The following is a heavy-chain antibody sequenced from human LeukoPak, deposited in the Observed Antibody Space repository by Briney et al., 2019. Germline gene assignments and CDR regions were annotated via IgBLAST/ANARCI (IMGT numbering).Heavy chain of an antibody. V-gene: IGHV3-23*01. J-gene: IGHJ4*02. CDR2: IIDSGIST. CDR1: GFIFNSCA. D-gene: IGHD1-26*01. Sequence: GGSLRLSCAASGFIFNSCAMAWVRQAPEKGLEWVSSIIDSGISTYYADSVKGRFTISRDNSKNTLYLQMNSLRAEDTAVYYCAKGSRGNYDYWGQGTLVTVSS. CDR3: AKGSRGNYDY.